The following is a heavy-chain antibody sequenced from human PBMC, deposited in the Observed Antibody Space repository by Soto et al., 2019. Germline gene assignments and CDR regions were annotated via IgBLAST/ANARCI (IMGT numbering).Heavy chain of an antibody. J-gene: IGHJ6*02. V-gene: IGHV4-30-4*01. CDR2: IYYSGST. CDR1: GGSISSGDYY. CDR3: ATGGYCSGGSCYSGNNYYYYGMDV. D-gene: IGHD2-15*01. Sequence: SETLSLTCTVSGGSISSGDYYWSWIRQPPGKGLEWIGYIYYSGSTYYNPSLKSRVTISVDTSKNQFSLKLSSVTAADTAVYYCATGGYCSGGSCYSGNNYYYYGMDVWGQGTTVTVSS.